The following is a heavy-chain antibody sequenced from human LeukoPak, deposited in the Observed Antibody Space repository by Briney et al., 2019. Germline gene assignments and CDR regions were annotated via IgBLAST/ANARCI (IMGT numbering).Heavy chain of an antibody. CDR2: INHSGST. J-gene: IGHJ4*02. Sequence: SETLSLTCAVYGGSFSGYYWSWIRQPPGKGLEWIGEINHSGSTNYSPSLKSRVTISVGTSKNQFSLRLSSVTAADTAVYYCARDAAKAQLAYFDYWGQGTLVTVSS. D-gene: IGHD6-13*01. CDR3: ARDAAKAQLAYFDY. V-gene: IGHV4-34*01. CDR1: GGSFSGYY.